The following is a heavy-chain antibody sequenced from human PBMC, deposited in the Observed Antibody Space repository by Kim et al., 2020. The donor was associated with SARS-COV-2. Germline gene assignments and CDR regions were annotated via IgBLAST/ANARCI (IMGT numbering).Heavy chain of an antibody. J-gene: IGHJ5*02. V-gene: IGHV4-39*01. D-gene: IGHD3-10*01. CDR3: ASRVMVRGVPNWFDP. Sequence: SETLSLTCTVSGGSISSSSYYWGWIRQPPGKGLEWIVSIYYSGSTYYNPSLKSRVTTSVDTSKNQFPLKLSSVTAADTAVYYCASRVMVRGVPNWFDPWGQGTLVTVSS. CDR2: IYYSGST. CDR1: GGSISSSSYY.